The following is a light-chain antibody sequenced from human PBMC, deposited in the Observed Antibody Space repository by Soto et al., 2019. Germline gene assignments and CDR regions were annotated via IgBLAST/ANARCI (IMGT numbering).Light chain of an antibody. CDR1: QSVLYSSNNKNY. CDR2: WAS. CDR3: QQYYSAPLT. Sequence: IVMTQSPDSLAVSLGDKVTINCKSSQSVLYSSNNKNYLAWYQQKPGQPPKLLIYWASTRESGVPDRFSGSGSGTDFTLTISSLQAEDVAVYYCQQYYSAPLTFGGGTKVEIK. J-gene: IGKJ4*01. V-gene: IGKV4-1*01.